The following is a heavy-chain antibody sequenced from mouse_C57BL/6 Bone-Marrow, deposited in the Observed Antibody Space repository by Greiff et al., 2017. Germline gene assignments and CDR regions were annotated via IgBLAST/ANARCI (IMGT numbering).Heavy chain of an antibody. CDR1: GFNIKDDY. D-gene: IGHD1-1*01. J-gene: IGHJ3*01. CDR2: IDPENGDT. Sequence: EVQLQQSGAELVRPGASVKLSCTASGFNIKDDYMHWVKQRPEQGLEWIGWIDPENGDTEYASKFQGKATITADTSSNTAYLQLSSLTSEDTAGYYCTITTGVEAYWGQGTLVTVSA. V-gene: IGHV14-4*01. CDR3: TITTGVEAY.